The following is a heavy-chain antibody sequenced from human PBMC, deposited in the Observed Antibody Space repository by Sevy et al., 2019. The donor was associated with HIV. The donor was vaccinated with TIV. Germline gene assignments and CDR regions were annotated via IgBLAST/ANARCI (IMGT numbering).Heavy chain of an antibody. V-gene: IGHV1-2*06. J-gene: IGHJ6*02. CDR2: INPNSGGT. D-gene: IGHD3-10*01. CDR1: GYTFTGYY. CDR3: ARDLEVWDYYGSGSYYSNYYYYYYGMDV. Sequence: ASVKVSCKASGYTFTGYYMHWVRQAPGQGLEWMGRINPNSGGTNYAQKFQGRVTMTRDTSISTAYMELSRLRSDDTAVYYCARDLEVWDYYGSGSYYSNYYYYYYGMDVWGQGTTVTVSS.